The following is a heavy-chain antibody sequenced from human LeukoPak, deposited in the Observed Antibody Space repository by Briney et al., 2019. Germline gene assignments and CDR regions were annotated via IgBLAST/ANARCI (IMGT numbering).Heavy chain of an antibody. J-gene: IGHJ4*02. D-gene: IGHD6-6*01. CDR3: ARRHTDSSEGFDY. V-gene: IGHV1-8*01. Sequence: ASVKVSCKASGYTFTSYDINWVRQATGQGLEWMGWMNPNSGNAGYAQKFQGRVTMTSDTSISTAYMDLSRLRSDDTAVYYCARRHTDSSEGFDYWGQGTLVTVSS. CDR2: MNPNSGNA. CDR1: GYTFTSYD.